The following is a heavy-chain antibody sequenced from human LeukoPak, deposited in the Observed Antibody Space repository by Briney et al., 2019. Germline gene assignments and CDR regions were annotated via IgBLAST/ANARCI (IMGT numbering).Heavy chain of an antibody. D-gene: IGHD1-1*01. CDR2: FDPEDGET. V-gene: IGHV1-24*01. CDR3: ATEGLSTGSREIQH. Sequence: ASVKVSCKVSGYTLTELSMHWVRQAPGKGLEWMGGFDPEDGETIYAQKFQGRVTMTEDTSTDTAYMELSSLRSEDTAVYYCATEGLSTGSREIQHWGQGTLVTVSS. CDR1: GYTLTELS. J-gene: IGHJ1*01.